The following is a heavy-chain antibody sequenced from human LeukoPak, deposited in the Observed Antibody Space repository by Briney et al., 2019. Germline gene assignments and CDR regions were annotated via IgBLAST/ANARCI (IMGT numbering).Heavy chain of an antibody. J-gene: IGHJ6*03. CDR3: ANVAKGRYFFYYMDV. V-gene: IGHV1-18*01. CDR1: GYSLNTYG. Sequence: ASVKVSCKASGYSLNTYGVSWVRQAPGQGLQWIGWISSYNRITNYEQKFQGRVTVTTDTSTDTTYMELRSLRSDDTAVYYCANVAKGRYFFYYMDVWGKGTTVTVSS. CDR2: ISSYNRIT.